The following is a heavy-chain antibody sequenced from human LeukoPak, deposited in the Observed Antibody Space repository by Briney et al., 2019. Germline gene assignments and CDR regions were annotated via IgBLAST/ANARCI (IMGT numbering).Heavy chain of an antibody. CDR1: GYTFTGYY. V-gene: IGHV1-2*02. CDR3: AREGGDYDSERNAFDI. J-gene: IGHJ3*02. D-gene: IGHD3-22*01. CDR2: INPNSGGT. Sequence: ASVKVSCKASGYTFTGYYMHWVRQAPGQGLEWMGWINPNSGGTNYAQKLQGRVTMTTDTSTSTAYMELRSLRSDDTAVYYCAREGGDYDSERNAFDIWGQGTMVTVSS.